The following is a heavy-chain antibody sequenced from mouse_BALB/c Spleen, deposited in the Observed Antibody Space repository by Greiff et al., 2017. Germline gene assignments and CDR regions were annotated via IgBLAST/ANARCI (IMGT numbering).Heavy chain of an antibody. J-gene: IGHJ2*01. Sequence: VQRVESGAELVRPGTSVKVSCKASGYAFTNYLIEWVKQRPGQGLEWIGVINPGSGGTNYNEKFKGKATLTADKSSSTAYMQLSSLTSDDSAVYFCAREGVTLGPYYFDYWGQGTTLTVSS. D-gene: IGHD2-2*01. CDR2: INPGSGGT. CDR1: GYAFTNYL. V-gene: IGHV1-54*01. CDR3: AREGVTLGPYYFDY.